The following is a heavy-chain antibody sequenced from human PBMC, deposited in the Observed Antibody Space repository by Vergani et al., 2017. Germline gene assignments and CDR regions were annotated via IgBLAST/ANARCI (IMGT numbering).Heavy chain of an antibody. J-gene: IGHJ4*02. CDR1: GGSISSGGYY. D-gene: IGHD3-22*01. Sequence: QVQLQESGQGLVKPSQTLSLTCTVSGGSISSGGYYWSWIRQHPGKGLEWIGYIYYSGSTYYHPSLKSRVTISVDTSKNQFSLKLSSVTAADTAVYYCARAGGYYDSSGYYFFDYWGQGTLVTVSS. CDR2: IYYSGST. V-gene: IGHV4-31*03. CDR3: ARAGGYYDSSGYYFFDY.